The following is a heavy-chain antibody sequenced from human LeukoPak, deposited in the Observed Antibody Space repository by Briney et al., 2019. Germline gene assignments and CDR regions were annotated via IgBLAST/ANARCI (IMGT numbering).Heavy chain of an antibody. J-gene: IGHJ3*01. V-gene: IGHV3-7*03. CDR2: INSDGSEG. D-gene: IGHD6-6*01. Sequence: GGSLSLSCAVSGFTFSGFWMSWSRPAPGKGLEWVASINSDGSEGYYADVVKGRFTISRDNAKNSLYLQINSLRAEDTAVYYCARSSYSSSSSVWGQGTMVTVSS. CDR1: GFTFSGFW. CDR3: ARSSYSSSSSV.